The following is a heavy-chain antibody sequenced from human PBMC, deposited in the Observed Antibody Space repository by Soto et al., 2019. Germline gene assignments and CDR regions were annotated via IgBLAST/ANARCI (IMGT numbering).Heavy chain of an antibody. CDR1: GFTFDDYA. J-gene: IGHJ4*02. CDR3: ANVQRGSYRLDY. Sequence: GGSLRLSCAASGFTFDDYAMHWVRQAPGKGLEWVSGISWNSGSIGYADSVKGRFTISRDNAKNSLYLQMNSLRAEDTALYYCANVQRGSYRLDYWGQGTLVTVSS. D-gene: IGHD1-26*01. V-gene: IGHV3-9*01. CDR2: ISWNSGSI.